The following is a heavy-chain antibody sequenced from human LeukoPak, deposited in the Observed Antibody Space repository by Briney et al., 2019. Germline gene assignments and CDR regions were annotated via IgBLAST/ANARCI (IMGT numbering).Heavy chain of an antibody. Sequence: GASVKVSCKASGFTFTSSAVQWVRQARGQRLEWIGWIVVGSGNTNYAQKFQERVTITRDMSTSTAYMELGSLRSEDTAVYYCAVIAAAGLPYYFDYWGQGTLVTVSS. CDR2: IVVGSGNT. V-gene: IGHV1-58*01. CDR1: GFTFTSSA. J-gene: IGHJ4*02. CDR3: AVIAAAGLPYYFDY. D-gene: IGHD6-13*01.